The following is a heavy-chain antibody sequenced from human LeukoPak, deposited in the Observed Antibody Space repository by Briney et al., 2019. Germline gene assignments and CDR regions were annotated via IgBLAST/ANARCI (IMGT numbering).Heavy chain of an antibody. Sequence: GGSLRLSCAASGFTFNFYAMSWVRQAPGKGLEWVSSITSSGTGTFYADSVKGRFTISRDNSESTLYLQMNSLRAEDTAVYYCAKDRPNYYDSSGHYYRRNGDYWGQGTLVTVFS. D-gene: IGHD3-22*01. CDR1: GFTFNFYA. CDR3: AKDRPNYYDSSGHYYRRNGDY. CDR2: ITSSGTGT. J-gene: IGHJ4*02. V-gene: IGHV3-23*01.